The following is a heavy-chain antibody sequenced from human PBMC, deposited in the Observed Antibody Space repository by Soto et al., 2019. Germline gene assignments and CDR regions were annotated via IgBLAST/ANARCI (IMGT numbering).Heavy chain of an antibody. Sequence: EVQLVESGGGLVQPGGSLRLSCAASGFSLSDYWMHWVRQAPGEGLVWLSRITRDGSSTNYADSVKGRFTISRDNAKNTLYLQVISLRGEDTAVYYCARGANGYYYFDYWGQGTLVAVSS. CDR1: GFSLSDYW. CDR3: ARGANGYYYFDY. CDR2: ITRDGSST. D-gene: IGHD5-18*01. J-gene: IGHJ4*02. V-gene: IGHV3-74*01.